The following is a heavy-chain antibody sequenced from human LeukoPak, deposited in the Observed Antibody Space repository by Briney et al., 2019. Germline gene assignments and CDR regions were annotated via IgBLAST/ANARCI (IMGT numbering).Heavy chain of an antibody. D-gene: IGHD2-15*01. Sequence: GGSLRLSCVASGFSFSSFAMHWVRLAPGKGLEWVAVILYDGSNKYSADSVKGRFTVSRDNSKNTLYLQMDSLRAEDTAVYYCARKYCSGGSCYVDYWGQGTLVTVSS. V-gene: IGHV3-30-3*01. CDR3: ARKYCSGGSCYVDY. CDR1: GFSFSSFA. CDR2: ILYDGSNK. J-gene: IGHJ4*02.